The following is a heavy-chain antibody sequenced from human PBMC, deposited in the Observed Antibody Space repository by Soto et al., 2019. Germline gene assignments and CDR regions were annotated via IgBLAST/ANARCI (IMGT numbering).Heavy chain of an antibody. D-gene: IGHD3-22*01. Sequence: PGGSLRLSCAASGFTFSSYWMHWVRQAPGKGLEWVSLISGGSSYIYYADSVKGRFTISRDNAKNSLYLQMNSLRAEDTAVYYCAGGSGGPYYDSRGYSRDSYYFDYWGQGTPVTVSS. V-gene: IGHV3-21*01. CDR1: GFTFSSYW. CDR2: ISGGSSYI. CDR3: AGGSGGPYYDSRGYSRDSYYFDY. J-gene: IGHJ4*02.